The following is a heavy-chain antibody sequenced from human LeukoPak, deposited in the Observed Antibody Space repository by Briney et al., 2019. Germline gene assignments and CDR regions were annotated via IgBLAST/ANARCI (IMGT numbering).Heavy chain of an antibody. CDR2: ISYDGSNK. V-gene: IGHV3-30*18. CDR3: AKEAGFYLNPYYYYYGMDV. D-gene: IGHD6-13*01. Sequence: GGSLRLSCAASGFTFSSYGMHWVRQAPGKGLEWVAVISYDGSNKYYADSVKGRFTISRDNSKNTLYLQMNSLRAEDTAVYYCAKEAGFYLNPYYYYYGMDVWGQGTTVTVSS. J-gene: IGHJ6*02. CDR1: GFTFSSYG.